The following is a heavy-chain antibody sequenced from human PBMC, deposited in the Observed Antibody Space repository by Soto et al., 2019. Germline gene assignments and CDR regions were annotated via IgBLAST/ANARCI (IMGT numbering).Heavy chain of an antibody. V-gene: IGHV3-30*03. CDR2: ISYDGSNE. D-gene: IGHD6-13*01. J-gene: IGHJ6*02. CDR3: ARDGAAAGSSYYYGMDV. Sequence: GGSLRLSCAASGFSFSSYGMHWVRQAPGKGLEWVVVISYDGSNEYYADSVKGRFTISRDNSKNTLYVQMNSLRGEDTAVYYCARDGAAAGSSYYYGMDVWGQGTTVTVSS. CDR1: GFSFSSYG.